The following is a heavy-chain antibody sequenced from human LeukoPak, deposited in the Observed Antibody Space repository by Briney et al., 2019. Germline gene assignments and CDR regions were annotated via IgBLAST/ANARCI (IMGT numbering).Heavy chain of an antibody. J-gene: IGHJ6*03. D-gene: IGHD3-10*01. CDR1: GFTFSSYW. CDR2: IKQDGSEK. V-gene: IGHV3-7*04. CDR3: ARAYYGSGSYASIYYYYMDV. Sequence: GGSLRLSCAASGFTFSSYWMSWVRQAPGKGLEWVANIKQDGSEKYYVDSVKGRFTISRDNAKNSLYLQMNSLRAEDTAVYYCARAYYGSGSYASIYYYYMDVWGKGTTVTISS.